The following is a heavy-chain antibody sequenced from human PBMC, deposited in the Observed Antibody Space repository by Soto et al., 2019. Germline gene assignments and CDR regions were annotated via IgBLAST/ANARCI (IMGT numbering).Heavy chain of an antibody. CDR2: IYSGGST. CDR1: GFTVSSNY. J-gene: IGHJ6*02. D-gene: IGHD2-2*01. V-gene: IGHV3-53*01. CDR3: ARGEGYCISTSCYASRGMDV. Sequence: EVQLVESGGGLIQPGGSLRLSCAASGFTVSSNYMRWVRQAPGKGLEWVSVIYSGGSTYYADSVKGRFTISRDNSKNTLYLQMNSLRAEDTAVYYCARGEGYCISTSCYASRGMDVWGQGTTVTVSS.